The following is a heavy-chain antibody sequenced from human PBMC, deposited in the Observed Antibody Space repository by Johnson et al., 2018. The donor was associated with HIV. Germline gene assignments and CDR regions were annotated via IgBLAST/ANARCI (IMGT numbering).Heavy chain of an antibody. V-gene: IGHV3-11*04. J-gene: IGHJ3*01. CDR3: ARGMAWEDAFDG. D-gene: IGHD5-24*01. CDR1: GFPVSSNY. Sequence: VQLVESGGGLVQPGGSLRLSCAASGFPVSSNYMSWVRQGPGKGLEWVSYISSTGSSIKYVDSVKGRFTISRDNPKNPLYLQMNSLRAEDTAVYYCARGMAWEDAFDGWGQGTMVTVSS. CDR2: ISSTGSSI.